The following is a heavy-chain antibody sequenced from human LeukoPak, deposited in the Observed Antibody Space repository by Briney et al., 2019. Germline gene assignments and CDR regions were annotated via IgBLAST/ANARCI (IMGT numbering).Heavy chain of an antibody. J-gene: IGHJ5*02. CDR2: IYYSGST. Sequence: SGTLSLTCTVSGRSIGSSSYCSGWIRQPPGKGLERIGRIYYSGSTYYNPSLKSRVTISVDTSKIQFSLKLSSVTAADTAVYYCARTKSYYYDSSGSNWFDPWGQGTLVPVSS. D-gene: IGHD3-22*01. CDR1: GRSIGSSSYC. V-gene: IGHV4-39*01. CDR3: ARTKSYYYDSSGSNWFDP.